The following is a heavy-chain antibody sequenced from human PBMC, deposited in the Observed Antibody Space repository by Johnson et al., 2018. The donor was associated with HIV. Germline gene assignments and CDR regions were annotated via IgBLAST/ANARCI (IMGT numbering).Heavy chain of an antibody. CDR3: TRGGGAYCGSDCLRTFDV. V-gene: IGHV3-25*04. J-gene: IGHJ3*01. Sequence: QLVESGGGLVQPGGSLRLSCAASHFTFSGCYMNCVRQAPGNGLELVGQITYKGGNTNLIESAKDRFNTSRNNAKNTLHLQMNSLKTEDTAVYYCTRGGGAYCGSDCLRTFDVWGQGTMVTVSS. D-gene: IGHD2-21*02. CDR1: HFTFSGCY. CDR2: ITYKGGNT.